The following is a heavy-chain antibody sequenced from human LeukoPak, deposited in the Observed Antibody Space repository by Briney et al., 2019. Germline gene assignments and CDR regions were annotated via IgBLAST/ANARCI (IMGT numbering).Heavy chain of an antibody. CDR3: ARTLVVPDAIGFGFDP. D-gene: IGHD2-2*01. CDR1: GYIFTDYF. CDR2: ISAYNGNT. V-gene: IGHV1-18*04. J-gene: IGHJ5*02. Sequence: ASVKVSCKSSGYIFTDYFLHWVRQAPGEGLEWMGWISAYNGNTNYAQKLQGRVTMTTDTSTSTAYMELRSLRSDDTAVYYCARTLVVPDAIGFGFDPWGQGTLVTVSS.